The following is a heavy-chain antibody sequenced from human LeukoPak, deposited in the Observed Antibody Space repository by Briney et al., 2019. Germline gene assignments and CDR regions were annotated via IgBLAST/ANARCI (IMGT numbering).Heavy chain of an antibody. V-gene: IGHV3-48*03. CDR2: ITNSGNTI. CDR3: ARGGYYSTSPGDY. CDR1: GFTFSSYE. J-gene: IGHJ4*02. D-gene: IGHD6-6*01. Sequence: PGGSLRLSCAASGFTFSSYEMNWVRQAPGKGLEWISYITNSGNTIYYADSVKGRFTISRDDAKNSLYLQMNSLRAEDTAVDYCARGGYYSTSPGDYWGQGTLVTVSS.